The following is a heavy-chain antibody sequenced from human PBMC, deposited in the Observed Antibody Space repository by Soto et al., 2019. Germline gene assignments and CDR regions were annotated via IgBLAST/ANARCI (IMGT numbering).Heavy chain of an antibody. CDR2: ISSSSSYI. Sequence: EVQLVESGGGLVKPGGSLRLSCAASGFTFSSYSMNWVRQAPGKGLEWVSSISSSSSYIYYADSVKGRFTISTDNAKNSLYLQMNSLRAEDTAVYYCAKDPSSSANYYYYYMDVWGKGTTVTVSS. CDR1: GFTFSSYS. CDR3: AKDPSSSANYYYYYMDV. J-gene: IGHJ6*03. D-gene: IGHD6-6*01. V-gene: IGHV3-21*01.